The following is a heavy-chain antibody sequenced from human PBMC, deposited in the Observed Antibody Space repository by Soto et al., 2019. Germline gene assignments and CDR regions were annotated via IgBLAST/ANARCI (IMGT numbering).Heavy chain of an antibody. J-gene: IGHJ4*02. CDR1: GFTFSSYG. CDR2: ISYDGSNK. Sequence: ESGGGVVQPGRSLRLSCAASGFTFSSYGMHWVRQAPGKGLEWVAVISYDGSNKYYADSVKGRFTISRDNSKNTLYLQMNSLRAEDTAVYYCAKDYLGYCSSTSCYPPKYWGQGTLVTVSS. V-gene: IGHV3-30*18. D-gene: IGHD2-2*01. CDR3: AKDYLGYCSSTSCYPPKY.